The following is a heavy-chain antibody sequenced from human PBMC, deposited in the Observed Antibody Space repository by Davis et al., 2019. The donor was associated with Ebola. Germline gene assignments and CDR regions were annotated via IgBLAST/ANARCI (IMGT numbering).Heavy chain of an antibody. CDR3: ARRIAAAGQYYYYYGMDV. Sequence: MPSETLSLTCAVYGGSFSGYYWSWIRQPPGKGLEWIGEINHSGSTNYNPSLKSRVTISVDTSKNQFSLKLSSVTAADTAVYYCARRIAAAGQYYYYYGMDVWGQGTTVTVSS. V-gene: IGHV4-34*01. D-gene: IGHD6-13*01. J-gene: IGHJ6*02. CDR1: GGSFSGYY. CDR2: INHSGST.